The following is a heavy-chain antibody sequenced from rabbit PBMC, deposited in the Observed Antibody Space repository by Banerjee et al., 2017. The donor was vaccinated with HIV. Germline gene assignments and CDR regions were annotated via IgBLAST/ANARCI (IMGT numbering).Heavy chain of an antibody. Sequence: QEQLVESGGGLVQPEGSLTLTCTASGFSFSSSYWGCWVRQAPGKGLEWIACIYAGSSDNTYYASWAKGRFTISKTSSTTVTLQMTSLTAADTATYFCARDSGYAGYVDYGYGMDLWGQGTLVTVS. CDR2: IYAGSSDNT. J-gene: IGHJ6*01. D-gene: IGHD7-1*01. CDR1: GFSFSSSYW. V-gene: IGHV1S45*01. CDR3: ARDSGYAGYVDYGYGMDL.